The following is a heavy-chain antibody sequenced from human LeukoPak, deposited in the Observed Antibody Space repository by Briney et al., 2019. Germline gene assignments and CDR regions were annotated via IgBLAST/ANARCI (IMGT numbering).Heavy chain of an antibody. CDR2: VNSDGSST. Sequence: AGGSLRLSCAASGFTFSSYWMHWVRQAPGKGLVWVSRVNSDGSSTTYADSVKGRFTISRDNAKNTLYLQMNSLRAEDTAVYYCPRNRVSYGMDVWAQGTTVTVSS. J-gene: IGHJ6*02. D-gene: IGHD2/OR15-2a*01. CDR1: GFTFSSYW. V-gene: IGHV3-74*01. CDR3: PRNRVSYGMDV.